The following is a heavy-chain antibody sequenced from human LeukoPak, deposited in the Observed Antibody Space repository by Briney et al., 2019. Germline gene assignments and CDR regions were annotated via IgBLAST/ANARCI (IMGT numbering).Heavy chain of an antibody. Sequence: GGSLRLSCAASGFTFSNYWMHWVRQAPGKGLVWVSRISSDGINTSYADSVKGRFTISRDNAKNSLYLQMNSLRAEDTAVYYCARGGDYWGQGTLVTVSS. CDR1: GFTFSNYW. V-gene: IGHV3-74*01. J-gene: IGHJ4*02. CDR3: ARGGDY. CDR2: ISSDGINT.